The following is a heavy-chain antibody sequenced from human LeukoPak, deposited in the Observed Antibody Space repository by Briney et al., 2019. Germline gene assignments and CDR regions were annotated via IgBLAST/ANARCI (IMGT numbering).Heavy chain of an antibody. CDR2: ISAYNGNT. CDR1: GYTFTSYG. Sequence: ASVKVSCKASGYTFTSYGISWVRQAPGQGREWMGWISAYNGNTNYAQKLQGRVTMTTDTSTSTAYMELRSLRSDDTAVYYCARSSIAARDFDYWGQGTLVTVSS. CDR3: ARSSIAARDFDY. V-gene: IGHV1-18*01. J-gene: IGHJ4*02. D-gene: IGHD6-6*01.